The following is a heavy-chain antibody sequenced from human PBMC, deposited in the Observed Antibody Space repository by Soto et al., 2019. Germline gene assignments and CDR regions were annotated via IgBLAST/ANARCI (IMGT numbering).Heavy chain of an antibody. V-gene: IGHV3-33*01. J-gene: IGHJ6*02. Sequence: GGSLRLSCAASGFTFSSYGMHWVRQAPGKGLEWVAVIWYDGSNKYYADSVKGRFTISRDNSKNTLYLQMNSLRAEDTAVYYCAGEANPYYYYYGMDVWGQGTTVTVSS. CDR2: IWYDGSNK. CDR1: GFTFSSYG. CDR3: AGEANPYYYYYGMDV.